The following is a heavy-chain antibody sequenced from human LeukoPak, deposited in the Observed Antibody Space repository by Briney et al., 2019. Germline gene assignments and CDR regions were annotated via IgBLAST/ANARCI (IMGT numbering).Heavy chain of an antibody. CDR1: GGSFSAYY. V-gene: IGHV4-39*01. J-gene: IGHJ5*02. CDR2: IYYSGNT. Sequence: SETLSLTCAVCGGSFSAYYWRWIRQPPGKGLEWIGSIYYSGNTYYNPSLKSRVTISVDTSKNQFSLRLSSVTAADTAFYYCARHGNIVVVVAARGFDPWGQGTLVTVSS. CDR3: ARHGNIVVVVAARGFDP. D-gene: IGHD2-15*01.